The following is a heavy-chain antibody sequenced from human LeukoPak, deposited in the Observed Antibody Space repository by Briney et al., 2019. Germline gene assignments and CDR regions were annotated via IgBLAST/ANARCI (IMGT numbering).Heavy chain of an antibody. CDR3: ARSLSPYYDVTSAYWVWGY. CDR2: INQSGDT. D-gene: IGHD3-3*01. CDR1: GESFSGYY. Sequence: SETLSLTCGVSGESFSGYYWSWLRQPPGKGLEWIGEINQSGDTHYNPSFESRVTMSVDASKKQFSLKVKSATAADGAVYYCARSLSPYYDVTSAYWVWGYWGQGTLVIISS. V-gene: IGHV4-34*01. J-gene: IGHJ4*02.